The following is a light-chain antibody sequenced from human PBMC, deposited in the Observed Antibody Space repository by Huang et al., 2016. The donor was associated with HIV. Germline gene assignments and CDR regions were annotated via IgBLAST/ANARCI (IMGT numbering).Light chain of an antibody. Sequence: EIVLTQSPATLSLSPGERATVSCRASQNINDFLAWYQQTPGQPPRLLIYDASTRASCIPARCSGNGSGTDFTLMISSLEPEDFAIYYCQQRSTWPRSITFGQGTRLEI. CDR2: DAS. V-gene: IGKV3-11*01. J-gene: IGKJ5*01. CDR3: QQRSTWPRSIT. CDR1: QNINDF.